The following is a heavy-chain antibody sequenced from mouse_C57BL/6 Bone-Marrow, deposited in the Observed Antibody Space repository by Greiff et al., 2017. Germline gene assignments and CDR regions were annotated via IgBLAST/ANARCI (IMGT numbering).Heavy chain of an antibody. V-gene: IGHV5-15*01. D-gene: IGHD2-5*01. CDR2: ISNLAYSI. CDR3: ARHYSNYPCYAMDY. J-gene: IGHJ4*01. Sequence: EVQRVESGGGLVQPGGSLKLSCAASGFTFSDYGMAWVRQAPRKGPEWVAFISNLAYSIYYADTVTGRFTISRENAKNTLYLEMSSLRSEDTAMYYCARHYSNYPCYAMDYWGQGTSVTVSS. CDR1: GFTFSDYG.